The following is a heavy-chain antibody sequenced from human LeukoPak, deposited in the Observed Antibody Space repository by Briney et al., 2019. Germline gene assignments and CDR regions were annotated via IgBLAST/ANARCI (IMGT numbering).Heavy chain of an antibody. Sequence: SSETLSLTCTVSGGSISSYYWSWIRQPAGKGLEWIGRIYTSGSTNYNPSLKSRVTMSVDTSKNQFSLKLSSVTAADTAVYYCARYSSSWYSTPSMDVWGKGTTVTVSS. CDR3: ARYSSSWYSTPSMDV. CDR2: IYTSGST. J-gene: IGHJ6*03. CDR1: GGSISSYY. V-gene: IGHV4-4*07. D-gene: IGHD6-13*01.